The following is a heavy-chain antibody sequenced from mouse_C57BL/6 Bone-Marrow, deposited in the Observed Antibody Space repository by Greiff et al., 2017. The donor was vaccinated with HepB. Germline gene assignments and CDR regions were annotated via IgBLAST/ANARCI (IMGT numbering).Heavy chain of an antibody. Sequence: VQLKESGGGLVQPGGSMKLSCVASGFTFSNYWMNWVRQSPEKGLEWVAQIRLKSDNYATHYAESVKGRFTISRDDSKSSVYLQMNNLRAEDTGIYYCTGGGYRSYWYFDVWGTGTTVTVSS. CDR2: IRLKSDNYAT. CDR3: TGGGYRSYWYFDV. CDR1: GFTFSNYW. V-gene: IGHV6-3*01. J-gene: IGHJ1*03.